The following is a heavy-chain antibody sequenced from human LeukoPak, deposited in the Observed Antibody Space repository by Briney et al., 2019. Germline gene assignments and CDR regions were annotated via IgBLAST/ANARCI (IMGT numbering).Heavy chain of an antibody. Sequence: GGSLRLSCAASGFTFSSYWMSWVRQAPGKGLGWVANIKQDGSEKYYVDSVKGRFTISRDNAKNSLYLQMNSLRAEDTAVYYCAREYDSSGRGMDVWGQGTTVTVSS. CDR2: IKQDGSEK. D-gene: IGHD3-22*01. CDR1: GFTFSSYW. J-gene: IGHJ6*02. CDR3: AREYDSSGRGMDV. V-gene: IGHV3-7*01.